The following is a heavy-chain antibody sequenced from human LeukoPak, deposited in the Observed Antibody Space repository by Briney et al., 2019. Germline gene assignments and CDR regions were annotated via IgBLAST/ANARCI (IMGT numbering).Heavy chain of an antibody. D-gene: IGHD2/OR15-2a*01. CDR2: ISYDGSNK. J-gene: IGHJ5*02. Sequence: PGGSLRLSCAASGLTFSSYAMHWVRQAPGKGLEWVAVISYDGSNKYYADSVKGRFTISRDNSKNTLYLQMNSLRAEDTAIYYCARDRHIVIVPSSWFDPWGQGTLVTVSS. CDR3: ARDRHIVIVPSSWFDP. CDR1: GLTFSSYA. V-gene: IGHV3-30-3*01.